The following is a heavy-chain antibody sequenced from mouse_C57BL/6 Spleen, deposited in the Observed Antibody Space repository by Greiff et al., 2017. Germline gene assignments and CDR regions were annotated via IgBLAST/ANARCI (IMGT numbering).Heavy chain of an antibody. Sequence: VQLQQSGTVLVRPGASVKMSCKTSGYTFPSYWMHWVKQRPGQGLEWIGAIYPGNSYTSYNQKFKGKAKLTAVTSASTAYMELSSLTNEDSAVYDWTRLITTEVADWYFDGWGTGTTVTVAS. CDR3: TRLITTEVADWYFDG. V-gene: IGHV1-5*01. CDR2: IYPGNSYT. J-gene: IGHJ1*03. CDR1: GYTFPSYW. D-gene: IGHD1-1*01.